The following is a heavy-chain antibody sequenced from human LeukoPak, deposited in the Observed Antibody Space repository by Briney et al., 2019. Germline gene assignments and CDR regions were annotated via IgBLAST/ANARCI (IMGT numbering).Heavy chain of an antibody. D-gene: IGHD2-15*01. CDR2: IKQDGSEE. V-gene: IGHV3-7*01. CDR1: GFIFSNHW. Sequence: GGSLRLSCAASGFIFSNHWMTWVRQAPGKGLEWVANIKQDGSEEFYVDSVKGRFTISRDNAKNSLFLQMNSLRAEDTAVYYCARDRCCSGGSCYRPPYFDYWGQGTLVTVSS. J-gene: IGHJ4*02. CDR3: ARDRCCSGGSCYRPPYFDY.